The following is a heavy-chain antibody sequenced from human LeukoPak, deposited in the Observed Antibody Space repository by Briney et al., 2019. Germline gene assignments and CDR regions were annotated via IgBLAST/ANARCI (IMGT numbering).Heavy chain of an antibody. CDR1: GFTFTSSA. CDR3: AQIGGGVYDSSGYYSDY. V-gene: IGHV1-58*01. CDR2: IVVGSGNT. Sequence: SVTVSCKASGFTFTSSAVQWVRQARGQRLEWIGWIVVGSGNTNYAQKFQERVTITRDMSTSTAYMELSSLRSEDTAVYYCAQIGGGVYDSSGYYSDYWGQGTLVTVSS. D-gene: IGHD3-22*01. J-gene: IGHJ4*02.